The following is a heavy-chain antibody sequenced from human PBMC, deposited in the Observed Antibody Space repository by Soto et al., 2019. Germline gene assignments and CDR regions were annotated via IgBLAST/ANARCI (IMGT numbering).Heavy chain of an antibody. CDR3: TRSPIVVVVAAIGFWFDP. V-gene: IGHV1-69*02. D-gene: IGHD2-15*01. Sequence: SVKVSCKASGGTFSSYTISWVRQAPGQGLEWMGRIIPILGIANYAQKFQGRVTISRDNSKSMLYLQMDSLKAKDTAMYYCTRSPIVVVVAAIGFWFDPWGQGTLVTVSS. J-gene: IGHJ5*02. CDR2: IIPILGIA. CDR1: GGTFSSYT.